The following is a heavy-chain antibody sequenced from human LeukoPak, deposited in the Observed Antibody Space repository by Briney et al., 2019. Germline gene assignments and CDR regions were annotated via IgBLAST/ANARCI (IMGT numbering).Heavy chain of an antibody. CDR3: ARDVDTAMVTTDY. CDR2: INPNGGGT. V-gene: IGHV1-2*02. Sequence: ASVKVSCKASGYTFTGYYMHWVRQAPGQGLEWRGWINPNGGGTNYAQKFQGRVTMTRDTSISTAYMELSRLRSDDTAVYYCARDVDTAMVTTDYWGQGTLVTVSS. D-gene: IGHD5-18*01. CDR1: GYTFTGYY. J-gene: IGHJ4*02.